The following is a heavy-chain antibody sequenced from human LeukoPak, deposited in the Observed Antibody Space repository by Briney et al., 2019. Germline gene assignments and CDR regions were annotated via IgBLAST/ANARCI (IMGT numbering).Heavy chain of an antibody. CDR1: GFTFSSYA. CDR2: ISYDGSNK. CDR3: ARDLLPPYYYDSSGNSYTFDY. J-gene: IGHJ4*02. D-gene: IGHD3-22*01. Sequence: PGGSLRLSCAASGFTFSSYAMHWVRQAPGKGLEWVAVISYDGSNKYYADSVKGRFTISRDNSKNTLYLQMNSLRAEDTAVYYCARDLLPPYYYDSSGNSYTFDYWGQGTLVTVSS. V-gene: IGHV3-30-3*01.